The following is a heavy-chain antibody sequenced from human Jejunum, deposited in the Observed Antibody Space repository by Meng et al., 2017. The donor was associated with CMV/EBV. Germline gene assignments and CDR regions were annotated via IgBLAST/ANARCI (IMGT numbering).Heavy chain of an antibody. V-gene: IGHV1-8*01. CDR3: ATGVADFEY. CDR1: GYTFTSYD. D-gene: IGHD6-19*01. Sequence: QVQHGEFGAEVKKPVASVKVACKASGYTFTSYDINWVRQGTGQGLEWMGWMNPNRGTTGYAQKFQGRVTMTRNISKSTAYMDLSSLRSEDTAVYYCATGVADFEYWGQGTLVTVFS. J-gene: IGHJ4*02. CDR2: MNPNRGTT.